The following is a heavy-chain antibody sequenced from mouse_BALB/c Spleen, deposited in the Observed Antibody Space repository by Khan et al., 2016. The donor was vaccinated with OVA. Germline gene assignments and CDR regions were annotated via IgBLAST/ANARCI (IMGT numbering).Heavy chain of an antibody. CDR3: AKMSGGDFNF. Sequence: EVKLLESGPGLVKPSQSLSLTCTVTGYSITSDYAWSWIRQFPGNKLEWMGYISYSGNTKYNPSLKSRISVTRDTSKNQFFLQLNSVTTEDTATDYCAKMSGGDFNFWGQGTTLTVSS. CDR1: GYSITSDYA. D-gene: IGHD4-1*01. V-gene: IGHV3-2*02. CDR2: ISYSGNT. J-gene: IGHJ2*01.